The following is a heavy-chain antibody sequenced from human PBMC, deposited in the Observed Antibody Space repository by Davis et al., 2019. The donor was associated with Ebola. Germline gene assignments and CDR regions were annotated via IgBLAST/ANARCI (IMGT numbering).Heavy chain of an antibody. CDR1: GFTFSSYA. CDR3: ARGLLAAAGTPLNDGMDV. D-gene: IGHD6-13*01. J-gene: IGHJ6*02. CDR2: ISFNGNAK. Sequence: GGSLRLSCAASGFTFSSYAMHWVRQAPGKGLEWVAVISFNGNAKYYADSVKGRFTISRDKSKNTVYLQTNSLRAEDTAVYYCARGLLAAAGTPLNDGMDVWGQGTTVTVSS. V-gene: IGHV3-30*03.